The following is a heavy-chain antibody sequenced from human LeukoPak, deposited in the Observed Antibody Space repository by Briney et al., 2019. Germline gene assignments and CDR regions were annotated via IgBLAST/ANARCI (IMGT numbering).Heavy chain of an antibody. CDR3: ARSNVYDILTGYYSAWFDP. D-gene: IGHD3-9*01. CDR1: GYTFTSYD. J-gene: IGHJ5*02. Sequence: ASVKASCKASGYTFTSYDINWVRQATGQGLEWMGWMNPNSGNTGYAQKFQGRVTMTRNTSISTAYMELSSLRSEDTAVYYCARSNVYDILTGYYSAWFDPWGQGTLVAVSS. V-gene: IGHV1-8*01. CDR2: MNPNSGNT.